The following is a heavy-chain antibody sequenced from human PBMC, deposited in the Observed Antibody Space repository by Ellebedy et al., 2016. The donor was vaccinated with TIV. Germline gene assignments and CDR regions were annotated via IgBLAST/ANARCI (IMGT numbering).Heavy chain of an antibody. J-gene: IGHJ4*02. D-gene: IGHD4-23*01. CDR1: GFTFNDYA. Sequence: GGSLTLSXVASGFTFNDYAMSWVRQAPGKGLEWVSGITGRGDNTSYADSVKGRFTISRDNSKNTLYLQMNSLRPEDTAVYYCARSAGTVVSRPLDYWGQGTLVTVSS. CDR3: ARSAGTVVSRPLDY. CDR2: ITGRGDNT. V-gene: IGHV3-23*01.